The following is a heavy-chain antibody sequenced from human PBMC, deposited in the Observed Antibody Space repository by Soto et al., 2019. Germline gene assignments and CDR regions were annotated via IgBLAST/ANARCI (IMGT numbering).Heavy chain of an antibody. CDR1: GFSYSNSA. CDR3: AKDRTVAARNFDY. D-gene: IGHD6-6*01. V-gene: IGHV3-23*01. CDR2: ISTSIDAT. Sequence: GGSLRLSCAASGFSYSNSAMHWFPQAPGKGLEWVSSISTSIDATYYADSVKGRFTISRDDSKNTLYLQMNSLRAEDSAVYYCAKDRTVAARNFDYWGQGTQVTVS. J-gene: IGHJ4*02.